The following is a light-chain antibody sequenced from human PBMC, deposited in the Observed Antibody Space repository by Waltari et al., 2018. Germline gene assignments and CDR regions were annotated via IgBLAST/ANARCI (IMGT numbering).Light chain of an antibody. CDR1: EDISSY. CDR3: QQLIXXXXXT. CDR2: AAS. Sequence: DIXXXQSPSFLSAXVGDXVTITCRASEDISSYLAWYQQEPGKAPKLLIYAASTLQSGVPSRXSGSGSGTXXTLTIXSLXTEDFATYYXQQLIXXXXXTFGPGTTVDVK. V-gene: IGKV1-9*01. J-gene: IGKJ3*01.